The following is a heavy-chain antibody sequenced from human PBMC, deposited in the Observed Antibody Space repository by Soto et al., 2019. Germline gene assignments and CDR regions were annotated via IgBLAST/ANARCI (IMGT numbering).Heavy chain of an antibody. CDR3: TKNGQPPYYYDGMDV. Sequence: QGQLVQSGPEVKKPGASVKVSCKASGYTFSRYGISWVRQAPGQGLEWMGWVSGYNGDTKYAQKVQGRVTMTIDTSTYTAYIELRSLTSDDTAKYYCTKNGQPPYYYDGMDVCGQGTTVTVSS. CDR1: GYTFSRYG. CDR2: VSGYNGDT. J-gene: IGHJ6*02. V-gene: IGHV1-18*01. D-gene: IGHD2-8*01.